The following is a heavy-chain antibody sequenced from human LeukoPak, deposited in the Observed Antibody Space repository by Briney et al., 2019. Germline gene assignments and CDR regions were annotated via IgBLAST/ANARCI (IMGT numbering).Heavy chain of an antibody. V-gene: IGHV3-66*02. CDR1: GFTVSSNY. J-gene: IGHJ4*02. CDR2: IYSGGST. CDR3: ARDQTAGYSSS. Sequence: PGGSLRLSCAASGFTVSSNYMSWVHQAPGKGLKWVSVIYSGGSTYYADSVKGRFTISRDNSKNTLYLQMNSLRAEDTAVYYCARDQTAGYSSSWGQGTLVTVSS. D-gene: IGHD6-13*01.